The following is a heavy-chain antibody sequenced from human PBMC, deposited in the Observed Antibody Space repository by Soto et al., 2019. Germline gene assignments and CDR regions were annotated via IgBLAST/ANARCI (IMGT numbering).Heavy chain of an antibody. J-gene: IGHJ6*02. Sequence: QVQLQQWGAGLLKPSETLSLTCAVYGGSFSGYYWSWIRQPPGKGLEWIGEINHGGSTNYNPSLTSRLTIAVDTSKTQFPLKLSCVTAADTAVYNCARGLVQWLVQRTLIKTPYGMDVWGQGTTVTVSS. CDR1: GGSFSGYY. CDR2: INHGGST. D-gene: IGHD6-19*01. V-gene: IGHV4-34*01. CDR3: ARGLVQWLVQRTLIKTPYGMDV.